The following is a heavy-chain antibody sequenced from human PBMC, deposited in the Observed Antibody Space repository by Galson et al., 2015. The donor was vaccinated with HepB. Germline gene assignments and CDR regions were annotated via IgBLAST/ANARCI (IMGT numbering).Heavy chain of an antibody. CDR2: IGSNANSYAT. CDR3: TRLGDLSGYSSL. V-gene: IGHV3-73*01. D-gene: IGHD6-13*01. CDR1: GFTFSGSA. Sequence: SLRLSCAASGFTFSGSAMHWVRQASGRGLEWVGRIGSNANSYATAYAASVKGRFTISRDDSKNTADMQMNSLKTEDTAVYYCTRLGDLSGYSSLWGQGTLVTVSS. J-gene: IGHJ4*02.